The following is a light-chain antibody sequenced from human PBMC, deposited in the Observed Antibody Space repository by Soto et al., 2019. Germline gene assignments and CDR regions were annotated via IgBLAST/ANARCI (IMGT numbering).Light chain of an antibody. V-gene: IGKV3-20*01. CDR3: LQYGSSVWT. J-gene: IGKJ1*01. CDR2: GVS. Sequence: EIVLTQSPDTLSLSPGRRATLSCRASQSVRSDYFAWYQQKPGQAPRVIIFGVSTRATGVPDRFSGSGSGTDFTLTIPRLEPEDFAVYYCLQYGSSVWTFGQGTKVDIK. CDR1: QSVRSDY.